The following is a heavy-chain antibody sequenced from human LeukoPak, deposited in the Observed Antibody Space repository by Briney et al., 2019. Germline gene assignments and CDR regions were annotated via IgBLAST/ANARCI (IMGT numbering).Heavy chain of an antibody. D-gene: IGHD3-22*01. Sequence: ASVWVFCKASGYTFTGYYIHWVRQAPGQGLELMGIINPSGGSTNYAQKFQGRVAMARDTSTSTVYMELSSLRSEDTAVYYCARGLDYYDTTKGFEYWGQGTLVTVSS. CDR1: GYTFTGYY. CDR3: ARGLDYYDTTKGFEY. V-gene: IGHV1-46*01. J-gene: IGHJ4*02. CDR2: INPSGGST.